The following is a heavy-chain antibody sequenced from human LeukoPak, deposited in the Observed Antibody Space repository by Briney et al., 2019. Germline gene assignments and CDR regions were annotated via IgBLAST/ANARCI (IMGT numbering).Heavy chain of an antibody. D-gene: IGHD3-9*01. V-gene: IGHV3-23*01. J-gene: IGHJ6*04. CDR1: GFTFSSYA. Sequence: GGSLRLSCAPSGFTFSSYAMSWVRPVQGKGLEWVSAISGRGDTTYYADSVKGRLTISRDNSKNTLYLQMNSLRAEDTAIYYCAKEGPAYDILTGHYYYYSMDVWGKGTTVTVSS. CDR3: AKEGPAYDILTGHYYYYSMDV. CDR2: ISGRGDTT.